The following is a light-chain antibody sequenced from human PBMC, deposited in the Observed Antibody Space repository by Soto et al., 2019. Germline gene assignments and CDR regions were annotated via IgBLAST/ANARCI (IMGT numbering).Light chain of an antibody. V-gene: IGKV2-24*01. CDR2: RIS. J-gene: IGKJ4*01. CDR1: QSLVHSDGNTY. Sequence: DVVMTQTPLSSPVTLGQPASISCRSSQSLVHSDGNTYLSWLHQRPGQPPRLLIYRISNRCSGVPDRFSGTGAGTDFTLEISRVEAEDVGVYYCMQATQFPLTFGGGTKVEIK. CDR3: MQATQFPLT.